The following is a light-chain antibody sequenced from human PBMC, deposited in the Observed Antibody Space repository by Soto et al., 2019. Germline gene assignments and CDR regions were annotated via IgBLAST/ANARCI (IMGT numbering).Light chain of an antibody. Sequence: QSVLTQPASVSGSPGQSITISCTGTSSDIESVSWYQQHPRKAPKVLIYGVTNRPSGVSNRFSGSKSGNTASLTISGLQDEDEADYYCSSYRSSSIYVFGTGTKVTVL. CDR3: SSYRSSSIYV. CDR1: SSDIES. CDR2: GVT. V-gene: IGLV2-14*01. J-gene: IGLJ1*01.